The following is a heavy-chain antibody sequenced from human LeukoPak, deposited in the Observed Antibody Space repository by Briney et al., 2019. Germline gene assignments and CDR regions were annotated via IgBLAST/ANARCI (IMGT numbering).Heavy chain of an antibody. D-gene: IGHD2/OR15-2a*01. CDR1: GGSISSSSYY. Sequence: SETLSLTCTVSGGSISSSSYYWGWIRQPPGKGLEWIGSIYYSGSTYYNPSLKSRVTISVDTSKNQFSLKLSSVTAADTAVYYCARGSMVPNDAFDIWGQGTMVTVSS. CDR3: ARGSMVPNDAFDI. J-gene: IGHJ3*02. CDR2: IYYSGST. V-gene: IGHV4-39*07.